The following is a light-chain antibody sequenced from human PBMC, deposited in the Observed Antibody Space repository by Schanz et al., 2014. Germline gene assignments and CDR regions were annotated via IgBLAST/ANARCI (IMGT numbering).Light chain of an antibody. Sequence: QSALTQPASVSGSPGQSITISCTGTSRDVGSYNFVSWYQQHPGKAPKLMIYDVTNRPSGVPDRFSGSKSGNTASLTISGLQAEDEADYYCSSYTSSSTLVVFGGGTKLTVL. CDR2: DVT. CDR1: SRDVGSYNF. V-gene: IGLV2-14*03. J-gene: IGLJ2*01. CDR3: SSYTSSSTLVV.